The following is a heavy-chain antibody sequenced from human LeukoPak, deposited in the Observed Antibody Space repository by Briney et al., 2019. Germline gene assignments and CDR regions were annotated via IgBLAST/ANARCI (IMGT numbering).Heavy chain of an antibody. D-gene: IGHD2-15*01. CDR3: ARAAVVAATYWFDP. CDR1: GFTFSSYS. J-gene: IGHJ5*02. V-gene: IGHV3-48*01. CDR2: ISSSSSTI. Sequence: GGSLRLSYAVSGFTFSSYSMNWVRQAPGKGLEWVSYISSSSSTIYYADSVKGRFTISRDNSKNTLYLQMNSLKPEDTTVYYCARAAVVAATYWFDPWGQGTLVTVSS.